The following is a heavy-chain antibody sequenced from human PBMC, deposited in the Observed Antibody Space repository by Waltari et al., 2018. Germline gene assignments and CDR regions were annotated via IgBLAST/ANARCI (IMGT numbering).Heavy chain of an antibody. V-gene: IGHV4-34*02. Sequence: QVQLQQWGAGLLQPSETLSPTCAVYGGSFRGYYWGWVRKPPGRGLGWIGEINHNGNINRNPSLRSRVTMLVDTSKSQLSLKINSVTAADTAVYYCVRLEDCTGPGGNCYSGDSFAMDVWGQGTTVTVSS. CDR1: GGSFRGYY. J-gene: IGHJ6*02. CDR3: VRLEDCTGPGGNCYSGDSFAMDV. CDR2: INHNGNI. D-gene: IGHD2-8*02.